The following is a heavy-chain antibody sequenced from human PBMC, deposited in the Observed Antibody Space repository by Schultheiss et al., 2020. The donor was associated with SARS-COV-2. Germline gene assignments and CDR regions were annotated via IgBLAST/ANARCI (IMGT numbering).Heavy chain of an antibody. V-gene: IGHV3-53*01. CDR2: IYSGGST. CDR3: ARVPRFYYMDV. J-gene: IGHJ6*03. Sequence: GGSLRLSCAASGFTVSSNYMSWVRQAPGKGLEWVSVIYSGGSTYYADSVKGRFTISRDNSKNTLFLQMNSLRADDTAVYYCARVPRFYYMDVWGKGTTVTVSS. CDR1: GFTVSSNY. D-gene: IGHD3-3*01.